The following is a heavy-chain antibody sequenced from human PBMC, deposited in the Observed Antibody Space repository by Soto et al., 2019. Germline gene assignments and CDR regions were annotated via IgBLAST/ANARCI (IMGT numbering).Heavy chain of an antibody. CDR1: GYTFTGYY. CDR3: ARASNKRGNSYGPDY. V-gene: IGHV1-2*04. Sequence: ASVKVSCKASGYTFTGYYMHWVRQAPGQGLEWMGWINPNSGGTNYAQKFQGWVTISVDTSKNQFSLKLSSVTAADTAVYYCARASNKRGNSYGPDYWGQGTLVTVSS. CDR2: INPNSGGT. J-gene: IGHJ4*02. D-gene: IGHD5-18*01.